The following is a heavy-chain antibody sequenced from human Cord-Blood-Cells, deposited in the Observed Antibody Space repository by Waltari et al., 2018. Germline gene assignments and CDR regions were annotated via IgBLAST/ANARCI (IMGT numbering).Heavy chain of an antibody. D-gene: IGHD6-13*01. J-gene: IGHJ5*02. V-gene: IGHV1-2*02. CDR1: GYTSTGSS. CDR2: INPNSGGT. Sequence: QVQLVQSGAEVKKPGASVRVSCTASGYTSTGSSLHRVPPAPGQGLEWMGWINPNSGGTNYAQKFQGRVTMTRDTSISTAYMELSRLRSDDTAVYYCARGKDSSSWYNWFDPWGQGTLVTVSS. CDR3: ARGKDSSSWYNWFDP.